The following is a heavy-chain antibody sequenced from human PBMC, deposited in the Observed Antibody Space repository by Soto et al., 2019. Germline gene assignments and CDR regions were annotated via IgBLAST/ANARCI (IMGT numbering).Heavy chain of an antibody. CDR2: MQPSTGRT. J-gene: IGHJ4*02. V-gene: IGHV1-8*01. Sequence: QVQLVQSGAEVREPGASVKVSCKASGYSFTSLDINWVRQTAGQGLEWMGWMQPSTGRTGYAQKFQGRDNMTRDPYINTTNMELTTLTADDTAFYYCARGVSAEVDYWGQGTLVTVSS. CDR3: ARGVSAEVDY. D-gene: IGHD6-19*01. CDR1: GYSFTSLD.